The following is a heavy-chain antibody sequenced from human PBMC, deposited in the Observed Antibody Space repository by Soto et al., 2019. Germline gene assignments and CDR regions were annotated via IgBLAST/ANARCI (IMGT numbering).Heavy chain of an antibody. J-gene: IGHJ4*02. V-gene: IGHV3-33*01. Sequence: QVQGVESGGGVVQPGTSLRLSCAASGFTFNNYGMHWVRQAPGKGLEWVAVIWYDASHKYYADSVKGRFTISRDNSKNTLYLHRSSLRGEDTAVYYCARDKTFGGTIGSAFDAWGQGTLVTVSS. D-gene: IGHD3-16*01. CDR1: GFTFNNYG. CDR3: ARDKTFGGTIGSAFDA. CDR2: IWYDASHK.